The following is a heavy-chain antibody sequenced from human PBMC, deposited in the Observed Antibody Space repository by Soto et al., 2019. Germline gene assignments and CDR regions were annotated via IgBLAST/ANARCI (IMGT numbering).Heavy chain of an antibody. CDR2: IYWDDDK. CDR3: AHRILRTVFGLVTTTAIYFDF. J-gene: IGHJ4*02. V-gene: IGHV2-5*02. D-gene: IGHD3-3*01. Sequence: QITLNESGPTVVKPAETLTLTFTFSGFSLTTSGVGVGWIRQSPGKAPEWLALIYWDDDKRYSASLKSRLTITKDTSKKQVVLTMASVDPADTATYYCAHRILRTVFGLVTTTAIYFDFWGQGTPVVVSS. CDR1: GFSLTTSGVG.